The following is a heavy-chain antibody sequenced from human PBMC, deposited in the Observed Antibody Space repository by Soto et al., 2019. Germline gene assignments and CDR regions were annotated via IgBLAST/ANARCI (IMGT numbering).Heavy chain of an antibody. CDR3: ARDVGFGYDSSGYSLYYYYGMDV. CDR2: IYYSAST. Sequence: QVQLQESGPGLVKPSETLSLTCTVSGGSISSYYWSWIRQPPGKGLEWIGYIYYSASTNYNPSLKSRVAISVNTSKNQFTLKLSSVPAADTAVYYCARDVGFGYDSSGYSLYYYYGMDVWGQGTTVTVSS. CDR1: GGSISSYY. V-gene: IGHV4-59*01. D-gene: IGHD3-22*01. J-gene: IGHJ6*02.